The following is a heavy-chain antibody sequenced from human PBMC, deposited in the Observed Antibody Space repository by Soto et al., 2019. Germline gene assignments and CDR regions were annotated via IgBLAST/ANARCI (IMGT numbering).Heavy chain of an antibody. CDR3: AKDGITIIVVVTTPFFDY. CDR2: ISGSGGST. D-gene: IGHD3-22*01. Sequence: PGGSLRLSCAASGFTFSSYAMSWVRQAPGKGLEWVSAISGSGGSTYYADSVKGRFTISRDNSKNTLYLQMNSLRAEDTAVYYCAKDGITIIVVVTTPFFDYWGQGTLVTVSS. J-gene: IGHJ4*02. CDR1: GFTFSSYA. V-gene: IGHV3-23*01.